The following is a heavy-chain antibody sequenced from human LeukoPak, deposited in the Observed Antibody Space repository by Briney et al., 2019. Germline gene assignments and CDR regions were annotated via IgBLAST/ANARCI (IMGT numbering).Heavy chain of an antibody. V-gene: IGHV4-31*03. J-gene: IGHJ4*02. D-gene: IGHD3-22*01. CDR3: ARAPMIRGYFDY. CDR1: GGSISSSGYY. CDR2: IYYSGST. Sequence: SETLSLTCTVSGGSISSSGYYWSWIRQHPGKGLEWIGYIYYSGSTYYNPSLKSRVTISVDTSKNQLSLKLSSVTAADTAVYYCARAPMIRGYFDYWGQGTLVTVSS.